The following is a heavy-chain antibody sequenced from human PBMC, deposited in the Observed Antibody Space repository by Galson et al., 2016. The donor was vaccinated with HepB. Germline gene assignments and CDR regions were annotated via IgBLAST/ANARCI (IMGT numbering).Heavy chain of an antibody. Sequence: SVKVSCKVSGYTLIELSIHWVRQAPGKGLEWMGGFDPEDAEKIYEQKFQDRLTMTGDTSTDTAYMELSSLKSDDTAVYYCAAYDGFYYYGLDVWGQGTTVTVSS. J-gene: IGHJ6*02. D-gene: IGHD3-3*01. CDR1: GYTLIELS. CDR3: AAYDGFYYYGLDV. CDR2: FDPEDAEK. V-gene: IGHV1-24*01.